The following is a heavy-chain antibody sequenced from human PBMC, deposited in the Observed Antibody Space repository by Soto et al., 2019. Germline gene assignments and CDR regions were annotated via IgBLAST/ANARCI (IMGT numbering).Heavy chain of an antibody. V-gene: IGHV3-23*01. CDR3: AKDVDTAMDIFDY. D-gene: IGHD5-18*01. J-gene: IGHJ4*02. CDR1: GFSFRSYG. CDR2: ISGSGGST. Sequence: GGSLRLSCTASGFSFRSYGMHWVRQEPGKGLEWVSAISGSGGSTYYADSVKGRFTISRDNSKNTLYLQMNSLRAEDTAVYYCAKDVDTAMDIFDYWGQGTLVTVSS.